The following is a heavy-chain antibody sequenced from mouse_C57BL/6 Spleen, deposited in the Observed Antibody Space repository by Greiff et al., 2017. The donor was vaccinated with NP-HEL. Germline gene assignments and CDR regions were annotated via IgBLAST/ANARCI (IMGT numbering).Heavy chain of an antibody. CDR2: IDPETGGT. J-gene: IGHJ4*01. V-gene: IGHV1-15*01. Sequence: VKLQESGAELVRPGASVTLSCKASGYTFTDYEMHWVKQTPVHGLEWIGAIDPETGGTAYNQKFKGKAILTADKSSSTAYMELRSLTSEDSAVYYCTRSHEYYAMDYWGQGTSVTVSS. CDR1: GYTFTDYE. CDR3: TRSHEYYAMDY.